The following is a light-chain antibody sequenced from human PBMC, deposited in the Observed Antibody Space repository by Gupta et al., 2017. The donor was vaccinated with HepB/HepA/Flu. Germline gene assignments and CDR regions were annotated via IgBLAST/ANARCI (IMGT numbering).Light chain of an antibody. CDR1: QSISSW. J-gene: IGKJ2*04. CDR2: KAS. Sequence: DIQMTQSPSTLSASVGDRVTITCRASQSISSWLAWYQQKPGKAPNLLIYKASSLESGVPSRFSGSGSGTEFTLTISSLQPDDFATYYCQQDDSHLCSFGQGTKLEIK. V-gene: IGKV1-5*03. CDR3: QQDDSHLCS.